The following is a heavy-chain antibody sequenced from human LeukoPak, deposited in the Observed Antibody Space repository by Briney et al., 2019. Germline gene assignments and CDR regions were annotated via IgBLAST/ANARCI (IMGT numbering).Heavy chain of an antibody. J-gene: IGHJ4*02. CDR3: AREVYYGGNLYYFDY. CDR1: GGSISSYY. D-gene: IGHD4-23*01. CDR2: IYTSGST. V-gene: IGHV4-4*07. Sequence: PETLSLTCTVSGGSISSYYWSWIRQPAGKGLEWIGRIYTSGSTNYNPSLKSRVTMSVDTSKNQFSLKLSSVTAADTAVYYCAREVYYGGNLYYFDYWGQGTRVTVSS.